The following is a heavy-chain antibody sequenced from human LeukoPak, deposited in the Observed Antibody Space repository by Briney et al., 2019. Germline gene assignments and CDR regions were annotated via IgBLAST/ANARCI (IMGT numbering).Heavy chain of an antibody. D-gene: IGHD4-17*01. CDR3: AKSDYGYYFDS. CDR1: GFPFSTYA. J-gene: IGHJ4*02. Sequence: GGSLRLSCAASGFPFSTYAMNWVRQAPGKGLEWVSAVTGSGANSYYADFVKGRFTVSRDNSKNTVYLQMSSLRAEDTALYYCAKSDYGYYFDSWGQGTLVTVSS. CDR2: VTGSGANS. V-gene: IGHV3-23*01.